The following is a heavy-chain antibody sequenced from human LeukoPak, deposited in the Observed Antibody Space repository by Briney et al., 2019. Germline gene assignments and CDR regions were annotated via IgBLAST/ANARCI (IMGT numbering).Heavy chain of an antibody. D-gene: IGHD5-12*01. Sequence: GGSLRLSCAASGFTFSSYAMSWVRQAPGKGLEWVATMTGTGGKTYYADSVKGRFTISRDNSKNTLYVEMNSLRAEDTAVYYCAKEIVATIRMAGFYYYYGLDVWGQGTTVTVAS. CDR3: AKEIVATIRMAGFYYYYGLDV. CDR1: GFTFSSYA. CDR2: MTGTGGKT. V-gene: IGHV3-23*01. J-gene: IGHJ6*02.